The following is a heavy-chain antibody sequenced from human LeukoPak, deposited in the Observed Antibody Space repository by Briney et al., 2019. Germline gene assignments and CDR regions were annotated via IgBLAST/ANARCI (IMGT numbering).Heavy chain of an antibody. CDR3: ASGNYYDSSGRFDY. D-gene: IGHD3-22*01. Sequence: ASETLSLTCTVSGGSISTYYWSWIRQPPGKGLEWIGYIYYSGSTNYNPSLKSRVTISVDTSKNQFSLKLSSVTAADTAVYFCASGNYYDSSGRFDYWGQGTLVTVSS. V-gene: IGHV4-59*01. J-gene: IGHJ4*02. CDR1: GGSISTYY. CDR2: IYYSGST.